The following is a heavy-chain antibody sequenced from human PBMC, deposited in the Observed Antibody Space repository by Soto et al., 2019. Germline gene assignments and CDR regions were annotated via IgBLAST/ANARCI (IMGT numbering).Heavy chain of an antibody. J-gene: IGHJ4*02. Sequence: SDTLSLTCDVSGDTISTGCYTWPWIRHPPGKALEWIGHPYHSGNPYYNPSLKSRVIISVDRPKNQFPLKVRSVTAADTALYYCVSCGSGTYYSGYSFDFWSQGSLVT. CDR3: VSCGSGTYYSGYSFDF. V-gene: IGHV4-30-2*01. D-gene: IGHD3-10*01. CDR2: PYHSGNP. CDR1: GDTISTGCYT.